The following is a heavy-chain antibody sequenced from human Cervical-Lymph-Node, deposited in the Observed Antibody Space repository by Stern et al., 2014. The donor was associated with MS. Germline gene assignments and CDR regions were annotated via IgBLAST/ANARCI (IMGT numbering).Heavy chain of an antibody. CDR1: GFSLSSLG. J-gene: IGHJ6*02. CDR3: MRVGVGVDV. CDR2: VSFVGSNK. V-gene: IGHV3-30*03. Sequence: VHLVESGGGVVQPGRSLRLSCAASGFSLSSLGMHWVRQAPGRGLEWVAVVSFVGSNKMYGESVKGRFSMSSDNSNNTMYLKMHSLRPEDTAVYYCMRVGVGVDVWGQGTTVIVS.